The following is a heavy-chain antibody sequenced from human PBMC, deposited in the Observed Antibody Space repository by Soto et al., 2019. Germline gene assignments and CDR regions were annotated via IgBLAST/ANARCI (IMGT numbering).Heavy chain of an antibody. CDR1: GGSISSYY. V-gene: IGHV4-59*01. D-gene: IGHD3-10*01. J-gene: IGHJ4*02. Sequence: SETLSLTCTVSGGSISSYYWSWIRQPPGKGLEWIGYIYYSGSTNYNPSLKSRVTISVDTSKNQFSLKLSSVTAADTAVYYCARVGKNGSGGKYFDYWGQGTLVTVSS. CDR3: ARVGKNGSGGKYFDY. CDR2: IYYSGST.